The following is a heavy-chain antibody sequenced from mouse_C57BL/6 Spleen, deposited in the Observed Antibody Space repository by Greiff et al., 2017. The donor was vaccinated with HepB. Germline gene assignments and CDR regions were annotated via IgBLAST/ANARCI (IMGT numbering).Heavy chain of an antibody. CDR3: ARSGWDDYAMDY. Sequence: LHHSLPFLFNPFSSLNMSCKASGYTFTDYYMNWVKHSHGKSLEWIGVINPYNGGTSYNQKFKGKATLTVDKSSSTAYMELNSLTSEDSAVYYCARSGWDDYAMDYWGQGTSVTVSS. CDR2: INPYNGGT. D-gene: IGHD3-1*01. J-gene: IGHJ4*01. V-gene: IGHV1-19*01. CDR1: GYTFTDYY.